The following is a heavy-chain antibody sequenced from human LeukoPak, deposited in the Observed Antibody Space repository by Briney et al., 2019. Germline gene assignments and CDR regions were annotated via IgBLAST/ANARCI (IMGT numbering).Heavy chain of an antibody. D-gene: IGHD2-21*02. Sequence: QPGGPLRLSCAASGFTLRNYWMHWVPHAPGKALEGVSRFNSDETDTTYAVTVKGRLTIPRENAKNTLYLHMHSLRAEDTAVYYWARVGTSSGDWVSFDIWGQGTLATVSS. CDR2: FNSDETDT. J-gene: IGHJ4*02. CDR3: ARVGTSSGDWVSFDI. CDR1: GFTLRNYW. V-gene: IGHV3-74*01.